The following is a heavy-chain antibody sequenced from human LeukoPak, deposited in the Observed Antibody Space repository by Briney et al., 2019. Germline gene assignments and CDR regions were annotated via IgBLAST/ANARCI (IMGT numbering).Heavy chain of an antibody. V-gene: IGHV4-4*07. Sequence: PSETLSLTCTVSGDGIHNFYCNWIRQPAGKGLEWIGRIYSTGSTNYNPSLRSRVTMSVDTSKNQFSLKLSSVAAADTAIYYCARGVGLKYYFDSWGQRTLVTVSS. CDR2: IYSTGST. CDR1: GDGIHNFY. J-gene: IGHJ4*02. CDR3: ARGVGLKYYFDS. D-gene: IGHD3-16*01.